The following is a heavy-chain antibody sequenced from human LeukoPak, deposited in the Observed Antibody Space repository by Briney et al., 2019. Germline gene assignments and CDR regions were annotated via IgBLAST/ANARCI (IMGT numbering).Heavy chain of an antibody. CDR1: GGSISSYY. J-gene: IGHJ4*02. V-gene: IGHV4-59*01. D-gene: IGHD3-22*01. CDR2: IYYSGST. CDR3: ARGESGYYPL. Sequence: TSETLSLTCTVSGGSISSYYWSRIRQPPGKGLEWIGYIYYSGSTNYNPSLKSRVTISVDTSKNQFSLKLSSVTAADTAVYYCARGESGYYPLWGQGTLVTVSS.